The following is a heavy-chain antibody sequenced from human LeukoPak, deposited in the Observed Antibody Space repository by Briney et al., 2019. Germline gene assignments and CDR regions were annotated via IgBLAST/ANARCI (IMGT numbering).Heavy chain of an antibody. J-gene: IGHJ4*02. CDR2: IYYSGST. D-gene: IGHD3-22*01. Sequence: PSETLSLTCTVSGGSISSYYWSWIRQPPGKGLEWIGYIYYSGSTNYNPSLKSRVTISVDTPKSQFSLKLSSVTAADTAVYYCARSRYYYEITGFYEFDYWGQGTLVTVSS. CDR1: GGSISSYY. V-gene: IGHV4-59*01. CDR3: ARSRYYYEITGFYEFDY.